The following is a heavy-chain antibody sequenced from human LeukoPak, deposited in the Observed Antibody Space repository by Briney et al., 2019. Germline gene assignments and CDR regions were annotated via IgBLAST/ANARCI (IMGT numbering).Heavy chain of an antibody. CDR3: AKGTEGILTGYIDY. CDR1: GFTFSSYA. Sequence: GGSLRLSCAASGFTFSSYAMSWVRQAPGKGLEWVSAISGSGGSTYYADSVKGRFTISRDNSKNTLYLQMNSLRAEDTAVYYCAKGTEGILTGYIDYWGQGTLVTVSS. D-gene: IGHD3-9*01. CDR2: ISGSGGST. J-gene: IGHJ4*02. V-gene: IGHV3-23*01.